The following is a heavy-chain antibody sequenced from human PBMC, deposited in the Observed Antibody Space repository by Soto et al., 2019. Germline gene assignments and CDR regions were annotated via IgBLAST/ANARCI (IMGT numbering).Heavy chain of an antibody. CDR3: ARGQIRYFTNYYYGMDV. V-gene: IGHV4-30-2*01. CDR1: GGSISRGGYS. D-gene: IGHD3-9*01. CDR2: MYHSGST. Sequence: PSETLSLTCAVSGGSISRGGYSWCWIRQPPGKGLEWIGYMYHSGSTNYNPSLKSRVTISVDTSKNQFSLKLSSVTAADTAVYYCARGQIRYFTNYYYGMDVWGQGTTVTVSS. J-gene: IGHJ6*02.